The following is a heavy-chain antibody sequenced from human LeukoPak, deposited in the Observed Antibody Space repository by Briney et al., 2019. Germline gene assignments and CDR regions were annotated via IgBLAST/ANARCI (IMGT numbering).Heavy chain of an antibody. Sequence: SETLSLTCAVYGGSFSGYYWSWIRQPPGKGLERIGEINHSGSTNYNPSLKSRVTISVDTSKNQFSLKLSSVTAADTAVYYCARGVAAAGKVFDYWGQGTLVTVSS. D-gene: IGHD6-13*01. CDR2: INHSGST. CDR1: GGSFSGYY. V-gene: IGHV4-34*01. J-gene: IGHJ4*02. CDR3: ARGVAAAGKVFDY.